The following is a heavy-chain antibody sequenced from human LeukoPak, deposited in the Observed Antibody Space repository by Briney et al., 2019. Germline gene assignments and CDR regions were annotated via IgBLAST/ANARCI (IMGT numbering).Heavy chain of an antibody. CDR2: ISGNNPTK. V-gene: IGHV3-23*01. CDR1: GLTLTTFD. J-gene: IGHJ5*01. Sequence: GGSLRLSCTASGLTLTTFDMVWVRQAPGRGLEWVSIISGNNPTKIYADSVKGRFTISRDDLKNTIYLQMDSLRDEDTALYYCAKGLDTYSSRYLNRIFDSWGQGTLVTVSS. D-gene: IGHD6-25*01. CDR3: AKGLDTYSSRYLNRIFDS.